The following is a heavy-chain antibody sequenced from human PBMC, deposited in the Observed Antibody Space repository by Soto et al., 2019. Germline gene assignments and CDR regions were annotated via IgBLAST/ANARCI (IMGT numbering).Heavy chain of an antibody. V-gene: IGHV3-30*18. D-gene: IGHD6-6*01. Sequence: GGSLRLSCAASGFTFSSYGMHWVRQAPGKGLEWVAVISYDGSNKYYADSVKGRFTISRDNSKNTLYLQMNSLRAEDTAVYYCAKLPAHSSSHFDYWGQGTLVTVSS. CDR1: GFTFSSYG. J-gene: IGHJ4*02. CDR2: ISYDGSNK. CDR3: AKLPAHSSSHFDY.